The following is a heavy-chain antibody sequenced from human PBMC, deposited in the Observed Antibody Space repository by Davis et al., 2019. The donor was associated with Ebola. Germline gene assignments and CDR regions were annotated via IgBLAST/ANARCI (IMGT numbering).Heavy chain of an antibody. CDR3: ARHSPGHPDY. V-gene: IGHV5-51*01. CDR1: GYSFSDFW. J-gene: IGHJ4*02. CDR2: VYPGDSTT. Sequence: GESLKISCKASGYSFSDFWIGWVRQTPEKGLEWMGIVYPGDSTTKSNPSFEGQVTISADKSVNTAYLQWSTLKASDTAMYYCARHSPGHPDYWGQGTLVIVSS.